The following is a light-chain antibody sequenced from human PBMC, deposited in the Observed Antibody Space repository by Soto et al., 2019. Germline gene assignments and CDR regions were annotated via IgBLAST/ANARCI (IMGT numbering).Light chain of an antibody. V-gene: IGLV2-8*01. CDR1: SSDISGHNY. CDR2: EVS. Sequence: QYALTQPPSASGSPGQSVTISCTGASSDISGHNYVSWYQQHPGKAPKLMIYEVSKRPSWVPVRFSASKSGNTASLTVSGLQAEDEADYYCSSYAGGNNWVFGGGTKVTVL. CDR3: SSYAGGNNWV. J-gene: IGLJ3*02.